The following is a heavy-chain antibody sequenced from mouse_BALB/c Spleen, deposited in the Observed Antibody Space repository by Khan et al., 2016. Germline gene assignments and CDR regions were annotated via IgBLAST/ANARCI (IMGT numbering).Heavy chain of an antibody. J-gene: IGHJ1*01. CDR3: ARYRGDWYFDV. V-gene: IGHV3-8*02. CDR1: GYPITSGY. Sequence: EVQLQESGPSLVKPFQTLSLTCSVTGYPITSGYWNWIRKFPGNKLDYMGYISYSGGAHSNPSLKSRLSITRDTSKNQYYLQLNSVTTEDTATYYCARYRGDWYFDVWGAGTTVTVSS. CDR2: ISYSGGA.